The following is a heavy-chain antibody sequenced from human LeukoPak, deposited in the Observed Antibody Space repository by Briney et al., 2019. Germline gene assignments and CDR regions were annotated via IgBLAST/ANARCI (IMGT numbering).Heavy chain of an antibody. CDR2: ITSTGTTI. V-gene: IGHV3-48*03. J-gene: IGHJ4*02. Sequence: PGGSLRLSCAASGFTFSSYEMNWVRQAPGKGLEWVSYITSTGTTIYYADSVKGRFTISRDNAKNSLYLQMNSLRAEDTAVYYCARDPGCSGTSCYWSFDYWGRGTLVTVSS. CDR3: ARDPGCSGTSCYWSFDY. D-gene: IGHD2-2*01. CDR1: GFTFSSYE.